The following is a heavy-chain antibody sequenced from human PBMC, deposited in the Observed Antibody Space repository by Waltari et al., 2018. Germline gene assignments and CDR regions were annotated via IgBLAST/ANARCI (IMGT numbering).Heavy chain of an antibody. D-gene: IGHD6-13*01. Sequence: QVQLQQWGAGLLKPSETLSLTCAVYGGSFSGYYWSWIRQPPGKGLEWIGEINHSGSTNYNPSLKSRFTISVDTSKTQFSLKLSSVTAADTAVYYCARSHSSSWYLSAYFDYWGQGTLVTVSS. V-gene: IGHV4-34*01. J-gene: IGHJ4*02. CDR1: GGSFSGYY. CDR3: ARSHSSSWYLSAYFDY. CDR2: INHSGST.